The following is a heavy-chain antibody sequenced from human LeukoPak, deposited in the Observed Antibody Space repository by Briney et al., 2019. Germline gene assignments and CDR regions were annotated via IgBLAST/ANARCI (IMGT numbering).Heavy chain of an antibody. CDR3: ARHNDPGYSSSSLDY. CDR1: GYSFTTYW. Sequence: LGESLKISCKVSGYSFTTYWIAWVRQMPGKGLGWMGIIYPGDSDTRYSPSFQGQVTISADKSISTAYLQWSSLKASDTAMYYCARHNDPGYSSSSLDYWDQGTLVTVSS. CDR2: IYPGDSDT. J-gene: IGHJ4*02. D-gene: IGHD6-13*01. V-gene: IGHV5-51*01.